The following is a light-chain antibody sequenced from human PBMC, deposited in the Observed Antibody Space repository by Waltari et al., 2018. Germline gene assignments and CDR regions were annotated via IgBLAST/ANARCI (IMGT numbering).Light chain of an antibody. Sequence: SALTPPASVSGSPGQSITISCTGTSSDVGGYTFVSWYQQHPGKAPKLMIYDVSNRPSGVSNRFSGSKSGNTASLTISGLQAEDEADYYCSSYTSSSTWVFGGGTKLTVL. J-gene: IGLJ3*02. CDR1: SSDVGGYTF. V-gene: IGLV2-14*03. CDR2: DVS. CDR3: SSYTSSSTWV.